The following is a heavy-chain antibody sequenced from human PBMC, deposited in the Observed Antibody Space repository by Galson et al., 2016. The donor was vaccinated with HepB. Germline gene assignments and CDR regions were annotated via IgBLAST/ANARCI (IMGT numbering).Heavy chain of an antibody. CDR1: AYTFTSYG. Sequence: SVKVSCKASAYTFTSYGISWVRQAPGQGLEWMGWISAYNGNTNYSQTLQGRVTMTTDTSTSTAYMELSSLRSDDTAVYYCARDIVQLKYDRSGGCDYWGQGTLVTVSS. CDR3: ARDIVQLKYDRSGGCDY. D-gene: IGHD3-22*01. J-gene: IGHJ4*02. CDR2: ISAYNGNT. V-gene: IGHV1-18*01.